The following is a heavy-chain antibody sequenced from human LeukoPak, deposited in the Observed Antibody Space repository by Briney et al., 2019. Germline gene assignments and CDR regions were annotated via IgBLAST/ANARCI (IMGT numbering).Heavy chain of an antibody. CDR1: GGSFSGYY. Sequence: SSETLSLTCAVYGGSFSGYYWSWIRQPPGKGLEWIGEINHSGSTNYNPSLKSRVTISVDTSKNQFSLKLSSVTAADTAVYYCARRSPSLPFGYWGQGTLVTVSS. J-gene: IGHJ4*02. CDR2: INHSGST. CDR3: ARRSPSLPFGY. V-gene: IGHV4-34*01.